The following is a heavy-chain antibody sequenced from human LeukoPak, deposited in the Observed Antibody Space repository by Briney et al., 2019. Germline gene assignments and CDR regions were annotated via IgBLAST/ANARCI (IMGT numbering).Heavy chain of an antibody. Sequence: SETLSLTCTVSGASINNYYWSWIRHPPGKGLEYISYIYYSGTTNYSPSLKSRVTISLDTSKNQFSLKLSSVTAADTAVYYCAQGRYCSGGSCYPAFDYWGQGTLVTVSS. J-gene: IGHJ4*02. CDR3: AQGRYCSGGSCYPAFDY. V-gene: IGHV4-59*08. D-gene: IGHD2-15*01. CDR2: IYYSGTT. CDR1: GASINNYY.